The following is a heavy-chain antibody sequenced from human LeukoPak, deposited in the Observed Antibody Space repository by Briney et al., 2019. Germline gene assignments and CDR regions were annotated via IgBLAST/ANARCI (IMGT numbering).Heavy chain of an antibody. CDR2: IYPGDSDT. D-gene: IGHD2-15*01. CDR3: ARQGDRINNWFDP. Sequence: GESLKISCKGSGYSFTNYWIGWVRQMPGKGLEWMGIIYPGDSDTRYSPSFQGHVTISADKSISTAYLQWSSLKASDTAMYYCARQGDRINNWFDPWGQGTLVTVSS. V-gene: IGHV5-51*01. CDR1: GYSFTNYW. J-gene: IGHJ5*02.